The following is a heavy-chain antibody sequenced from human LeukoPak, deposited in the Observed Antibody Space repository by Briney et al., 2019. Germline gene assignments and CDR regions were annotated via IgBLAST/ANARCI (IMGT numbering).Heavy chain of an antibody. Sequence: PGGSLRLSYAASGFTFSSYAMNWVRQAPGKGREWVSAISHSGANTYYADSVKGRFTISRDNSKNTLYLQMNSLRAEDKAVYYCAKSVAPYCSGGSCFDAFDIWGQGTMVTVSS. CDR3: AKSVAPYCSGGSCFDAFDI. J-gene: IGHJ3*02. D-gene: IGHD2-15*01. V-gene: IGHV3-23*01. CDR2: ISHSGANT. CDR1: GFTFSSYA.